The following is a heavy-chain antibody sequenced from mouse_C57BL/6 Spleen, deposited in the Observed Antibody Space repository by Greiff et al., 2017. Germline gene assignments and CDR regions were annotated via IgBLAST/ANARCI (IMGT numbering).Heavy chain of an antibody. Sequence: VKLVESGAELMKPGASVKLSCKATGYTFTGYWIEWVKQRPGHGLEWIGEILPGSGSINYNEKFKGEATFTADTSSNTAYMQLSSLTTEDSAIYYCARNYGNWGYFDVWGTGTTVTVSS. J-gene: IGHJ1*03. CDR2: ILPGSGSI. CDR3: ARNYGNWGYFDV. D-gene: IGHD2-1*01. V-gene: IGHV1-9*01. CDR1: GYTFTGYW.